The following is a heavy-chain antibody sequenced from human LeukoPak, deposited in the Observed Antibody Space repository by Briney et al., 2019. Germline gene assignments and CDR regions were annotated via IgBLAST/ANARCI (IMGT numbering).Heavy chain of an antibody. CDR3: ARERRAAAGKFLTPGRPDNWFDP. V-gene: IGHV3-11*01. D-gene: IGHD6-13*01. Sequence: GGSLRLSCAASGFTFSDYYMSWIRQAPGKGLEWVSYISSSGSTIYYADSVKGRFTISRDNAKNSLYLQLTSLRSEDTAVYYCARERRAAAGKFLTPGRPDNWFDPWGQGTLVTVSS. CDR1: GFTFSDYY. CDR2: ISSSGSTI. J-gene: IGHJ5*02.